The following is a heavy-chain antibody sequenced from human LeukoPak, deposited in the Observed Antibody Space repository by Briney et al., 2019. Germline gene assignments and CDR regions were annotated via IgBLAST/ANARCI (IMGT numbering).Heavy chain of an antibody. J-gene: IGHJ6*02. CDR3: ARAGRTPTYYYYGMDV. CDR1: GYTFTGYY. CDR2: INPNSGGT. D-gene: IGHD1/OR15-1a*01. Sequence: ASVKVSCKASGYTFTGYYMHWVRQAPGQGLEWMGWINPNSGGTNYAQKLQGWVTMTRDTSISTAYMELSRLRSDDTAVYYCARAGRTPTYYYYGMDVWGQGTTVTVSS. V-gene: IGHV1-2*04.